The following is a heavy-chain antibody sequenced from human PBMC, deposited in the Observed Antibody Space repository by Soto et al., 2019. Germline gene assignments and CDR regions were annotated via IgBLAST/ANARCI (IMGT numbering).Heavy chain of an antibody. V-gene: IGHV1-69*13. Sequence: SVKVSCKASGGTFSSYAISWVRQAAGEGLEWMGGIIPIFGTANYAQKFQGRVTITADESTSTAYMELSSLRSEDTAVYYCARDSVDYYDSSGYYEGWFDPWGQGTLVTVSS. CDR1: GGTFSSYA. D-gene: IGHD3-22*01. CDR3: ARDSVDYYDSSGYYEGWFDP. J-gene: IGHJ5*02. CDR2: IIPIFGTA.